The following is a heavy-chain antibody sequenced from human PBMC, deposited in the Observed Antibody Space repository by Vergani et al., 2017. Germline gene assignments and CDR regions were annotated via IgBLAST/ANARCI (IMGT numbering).Heavy chain of an antibody. CDR1: GGTFSSSA. J-gene: IGHJ4*02. CDR2: IIPIVGTA. V-gene: IGHV1-69*01. D-gene: IGHD3-9*01. CDR3: ARGNPYYDMLTGYPYDY. Sequence: QVQLVQSGAEVKTPGSSVHLSSNASGGTFSSSAITWVRQAPGQGLWGMGGIIPIVGTANYALKFQGRVTITAEESTSTGYMELSSLRSADKAVYYCARGNPYYDMLTGYPYDYWGQGTLVTVSS.